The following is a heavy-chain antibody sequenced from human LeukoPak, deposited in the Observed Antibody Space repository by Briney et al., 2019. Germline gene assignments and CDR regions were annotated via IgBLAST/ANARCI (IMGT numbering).Heavy chain of an antibody. V-gene: IGHV3-7*01. J-gene: IGHJ4*02. CDR1: GFTFTDYW. D-gene: IGHD3-10*01. CDR3: ARDPPKTSHPSGLDY. CDR2: INQDESVR. Sequence: GGSLRLSCAASGFTFTDYWMAWVRQAPGTGLEWVADINQDESVRYYVDSVRGRFIISRDNANNLVYLQMSSLRVDDTAVYYCARDPPKTSHPSGLDYWGQGTLVTVSS.